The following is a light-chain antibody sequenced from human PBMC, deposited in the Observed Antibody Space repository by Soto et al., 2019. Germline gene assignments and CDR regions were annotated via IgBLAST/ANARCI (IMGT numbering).Light chain of an antibody. CDR2: EDN. J-gene: IGLJ2*01. CDR3: QSYDSSTHVV. Sequence: LTQPHSVSESPGKTVTISCTRSSGSIASNYVQWYQQRPGSAPTTVIYEDNQRPSGVPGRFSGSIDSSSNSASLTISGLKAEDEADYYCQSYDSSTHVVFGGGTKVTVL. V-gene: IGLV6-57*04. CDR1: SGSIASNY.